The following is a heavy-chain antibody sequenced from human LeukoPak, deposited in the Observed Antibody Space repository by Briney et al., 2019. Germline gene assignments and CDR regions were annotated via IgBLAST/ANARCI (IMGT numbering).Heavy chain of an antibody. J-gene: IGHJ6*01. Sequence: ASVKASCKPSGYTITSYYMHWVRQAPGQGLVWMVIINPSGGSTSYAQKFQGRVTMTRDTSTSTVYMELSSLRSEDTAVYYCARVPGFYYYYGMDVRGQGTTVTVSS. V-gene: IGHV1-46*01. CDR1: GYTITSYY. CDR2: INPSGGST. CDR3: ARVPGFYYYYGMDV.